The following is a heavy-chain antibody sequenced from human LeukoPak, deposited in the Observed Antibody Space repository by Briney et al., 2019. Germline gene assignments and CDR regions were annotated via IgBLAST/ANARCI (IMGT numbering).Heavy chain of an antibody. CDR3: ASSPAWVAVAGTFYFQH. J-gene: IGHJ1*01. CDR1: GFTFTDSA. Sequence: GGSLRLSCAGSGFTFTDSAINWVRQAPGGGLEWVSSINNIATHSYYAASVKGRFSISRDDAKNSVYLQMHSLRAEDTAVYYCASSPAWVAVAGTFYFQHWGQGTLVTVSS. CDR2: INNIATHS. D-gene: IGHD6-19*01. V-gene: IGHV3-21*01.